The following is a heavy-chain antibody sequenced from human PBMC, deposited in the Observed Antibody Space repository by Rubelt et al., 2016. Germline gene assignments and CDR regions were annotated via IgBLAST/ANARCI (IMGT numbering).Heavy chain of an antibody. CDR2: IFPGDSST. V-gene: IGHV5-51*03. J-gene: IGHJ4*02. Sequence: EVQLVQSGAEVKKPGESLKISCKGSGNNFINYWIGWVRQMPGKGLEWMGVIFPGDSSTSYSPSFEGQVTISADKSISAAYLQWSSLKASDTAMYYCARKTFSYFDYWGQGTLVTVSS. CDR1: GNNFINYW. CDR3: ARKTFSYFDY.